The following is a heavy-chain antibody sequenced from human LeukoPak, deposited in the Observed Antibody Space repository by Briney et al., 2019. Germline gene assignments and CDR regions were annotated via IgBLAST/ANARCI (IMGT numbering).Heavy chain of an antibody. CDR3: ARAIKRSGIAAAGLNWFDP. CDR1: GGTFISYA. Sequence: GASVKVSCKASGGTFISYAISWVRQAPGQGLEWMGGIIPIFGTANYAQKFQGRVTITADESTSTAYMELSSLRSEDTAVYYCARAIKRSGIAAAGLNWFDPWGQGTLVTVSS. V-gene: IGHV1-69*13. CDR2: IIPIFGTA. J-gene: IGHJ5*02. D-gene: IGHD6-13*01.